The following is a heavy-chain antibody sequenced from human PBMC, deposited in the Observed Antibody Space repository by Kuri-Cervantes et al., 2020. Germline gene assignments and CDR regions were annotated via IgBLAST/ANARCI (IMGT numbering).Heavy chain of an antibody. D-gene: IGHD3-22*01. CDR1: GGSISSSSYY. CDR3: ARDRTLYDSSGYYYPRGYGMDV. J-gene: IGHJ6*02. CDR2: IYYSGST. Sequence: SETLSLTCTVSGGSISSSSYYWGWIRQPPGKGLEWIGSIYYSGSTYYSPSLKSRVTISVDTSKNQFSLKLSSVTAADTAVYYCARDRTLYDSSGYYYPRGYGMDVWGQGTTVTVSS. V-gene: IGHV4-39*02.